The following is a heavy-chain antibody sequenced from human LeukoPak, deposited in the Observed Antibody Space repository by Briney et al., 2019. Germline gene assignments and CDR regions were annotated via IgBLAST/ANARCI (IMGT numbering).Heavy chain of an antibody. CDR2: IQFDGTDE. J-gene: IGHJ4*02. Sequence: GGSLRLSCAASGFSFTDYGMHWVRQAPGKGLEWVAFIQFDGTDEHYTDSVKGRFTISRDNSNNVLFLQMNSLRTEDTATYYCAEDQKLQPFHYWGQGTLVTVSS. D-gene: IGHD2-21*01. CDR1: GFSFTDYG. V-gene: IGHV3-30*02. CDR3: AEDQKLQPFHY.